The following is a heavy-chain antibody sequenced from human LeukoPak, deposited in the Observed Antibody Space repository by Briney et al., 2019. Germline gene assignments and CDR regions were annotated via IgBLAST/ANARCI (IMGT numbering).Heavy chain of an antibody. V-gene: IGHV3-23*01. D-gene: IGHD3-22*01. Sequence: GGSLRLSCAASRFTFSNYAMHWVRQAPGKGLEWVSAISGSGGSTYYADSVKGRFTISRDNSKNTLYLQMNSLRAEDTAVYYCAKDRDYDSSGYPNWGQGTLVTVSS. CDR2: ISGSGGST. J-gene: IGHJ4*02. CDR1: RFTFSNYA. CDR3: AKDRDYDSSGYPN.